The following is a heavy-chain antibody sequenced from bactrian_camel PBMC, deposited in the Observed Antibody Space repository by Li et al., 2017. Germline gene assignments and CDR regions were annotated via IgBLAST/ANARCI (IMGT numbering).Heavy chain of an antibody. Sequence: QVQLVESGGDSVQAGGSLSISCVASGFTYGRYCMGWFRQAPGKEREGVAVLDSDGITKYSDSVKGRFIISKHNAKNTLFLQMNSLKPEDTAMYYCAVEGSGAYCSLRALPLGYWDQGTQVTVS. V-gene: IGHV3S55*01. CDR2: LDSDGIT. J-gene: IGHJ6*01. D-gene: IGHD3*01. CDR1: GFTYGRYC. CDR3: AVEGSGAYCSLRALPLGY.